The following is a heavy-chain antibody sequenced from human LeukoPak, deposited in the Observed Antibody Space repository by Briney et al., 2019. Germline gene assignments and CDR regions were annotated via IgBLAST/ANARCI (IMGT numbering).Heavy chain of an antibody. V-gene: IGHV3-48*02. CDR2: ISGSSTTI. Sequence: PGGSLRLSCAASGFTFSSYSMNWVRQAPGKGLEWVSYISGSSTTIKYPNSVKGRFTISRDNAKNSLYLQMNSLRDEDTAMYYCARQITMVRGVIILDYWGQGTLVTVSS. J-gene: IGHJ4*02. D-gene: IGHD3-10*01. CDR1: GFTFSSYS. CDR3: ARQITMVRGVIILDY.